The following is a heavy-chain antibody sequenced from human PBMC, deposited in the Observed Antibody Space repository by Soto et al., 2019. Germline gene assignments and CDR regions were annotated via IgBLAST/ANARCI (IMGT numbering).Heavy chain of an antibody. CDR1: GGIFSSNA. J-gene: IGHJ4*02. CDR2: ILPIFGTT. Sequence: QVQLVQSGAEVKKPGSSVKVSCQASGGIFSSNAISWVRQAPGQGLEWMGGILPIFGTTNYAQNFQGRATITADESTSTAYMELSSLTSEDTALSDGATGGRGHITAHRFDLEYWGQGTGVTVSS. CDR3: ATGGRGHITAHRFDLEY. V-gene: IGHV1-69*01. D-gene: IGHD5-18*01.